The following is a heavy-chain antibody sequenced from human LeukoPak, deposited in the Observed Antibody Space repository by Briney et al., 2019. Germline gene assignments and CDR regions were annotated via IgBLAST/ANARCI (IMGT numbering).Heavy chain of an antibody. V-gene: IGHV4-4*07. Sequence: PSETLSLTCTVSGGSISSYYWSWIRQPAGKGLEWIGRIYTSGSTNYNPSLKSRVTMSVDTSKNQFSLKLSSVTAADTAVYYYARGALMVFGGNYYYYMDVWGKGTTVTVSS. CDR3: ARGALMVFGGNYYYYMDV. CDR2: IYTSGST. D-gene: IGHD2-8*01. J-gene: IGHJ6*03. CDR1: GGSISSYY.